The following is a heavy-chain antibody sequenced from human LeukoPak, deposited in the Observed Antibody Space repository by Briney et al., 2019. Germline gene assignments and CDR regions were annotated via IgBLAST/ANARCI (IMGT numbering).Heavy chain of an antibody. Sequence: GASVKVSCKASGYTFTSYGISWVRQAPGQGLEWMGWISAYNGNTNYAQKLQGRVTMTTDTSTSTAYMELRSLRSDDTAVYYCAKKGSSGSGSYCFDYWGQGTLVTVSS. CDR3: AKKGSSGSGSYCFDY. D-gene: IGHD3-10*01. V-gene: IGHV1-18*01. CDR1: GYTFTSYG. CDR2: ISAYNGNT. J-gene: IGHJ4*02.